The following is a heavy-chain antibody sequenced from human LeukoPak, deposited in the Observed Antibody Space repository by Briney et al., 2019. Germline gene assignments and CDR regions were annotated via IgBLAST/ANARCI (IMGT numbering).Heavy chain of an antibody. CDR2: ISHGGSDK. CDR1: GFAFSSYG. CDR3: AKDRVDNRWYTYYFDY. J-gene: IGHJ4*02. V-gene: IGHV3-30*18. D-gene: IGHD6-13*01. Sequence: PGGSLRLSCAASGFAFSSYGMHWVRQAPGKGLEWVAVISHGGSDKYYADSVKGRFTISRDNSKNTLYLQMNSLRAEDTAVYYCAKDRVDNRWYTYYFDYWGQGTLVTVSS.